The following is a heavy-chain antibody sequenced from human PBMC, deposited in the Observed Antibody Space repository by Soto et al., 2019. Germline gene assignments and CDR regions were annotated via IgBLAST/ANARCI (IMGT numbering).Heavy chain of an antibody. CDR2: ISAYNGNT. CDR3: AKVAFTMVRGVSMPQGDGFDI. D-gene: IGHD3-10*01. J-gene: IGHJ3*02. V-gene: IGHV1-18*01. CDR1: GYTFTSYG. Sequence: QVQLVQSGAEVKKPGASVKVSCKASGYTFTSYGISWVRQAPGQGLEWMGWISAYNGNTNYAQKLQGRVTMTTDTSTSTAYMELRSLRSEDTAVYYCAKVAFTMVRGVSMPQGDGFDIWGQGTMVTVSS.